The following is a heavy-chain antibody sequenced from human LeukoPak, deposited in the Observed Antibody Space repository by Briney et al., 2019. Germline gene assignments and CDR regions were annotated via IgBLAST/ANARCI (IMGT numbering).Heavy chain of an antibody. Sequence: HPGGSLRLSCAASGFTFSSYALSWVRQAPGKGLEWVSAISGSGGSTYYADSVKGRFTISRDNSKNTLYLQMNSLRAEDTAVYYCAKGGGSGWYCSIHWGQGTLVTVSS. CDR1: GFTFSSYA. D-gene: IGHD6-19*01. V-gene: IGHV3-23*01. CDR2: ISGSGGST. CDR3: AKGGGSGWYCSIH. J-gene: IGHJ4*02.